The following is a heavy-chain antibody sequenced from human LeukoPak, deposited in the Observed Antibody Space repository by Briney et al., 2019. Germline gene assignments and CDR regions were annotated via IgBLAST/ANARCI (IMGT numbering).Heavy chain of an antibody. J-gene: IGHJ4*02. D-gene: IGHD1-1*01. V-gene: IGHV4-38-2*02. CDR1: GFSISLGYY. CDR3: ATERERRITD. CDR2: IHPSGTT. Sequence: PSETLSLTCDVSGFSISLGYYWVWIRQPAGRGLEWIGSIHPSGTTFYNSSLNSRITMTIDAPKNQFSLRLSLVTAVDTAVYFCATERERRITDWGQGTLVTVSS.